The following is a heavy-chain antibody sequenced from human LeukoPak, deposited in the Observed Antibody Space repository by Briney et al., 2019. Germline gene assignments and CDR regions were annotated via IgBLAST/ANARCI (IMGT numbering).Heavy chain of an antibody. J-gene: IGHJ4*02. Sequence: ASVKVSCKASGYTFINYDINWVRQATGQGLEWMGWMNPNSGNTGYAQKFQGRVTITRNTSISTAYMELSSLRSEDTSVYYCAKDLSQGPYCTNGVCSMIFDYWGQGTLVTVSS. V-gene: IGHV1-8*03. CDR2: MNPNSGNT. D-gene: IGHD2-8*01. CDR1: GYTFINYD. CDR3: AKDLSQGPYCTNGVCSMIFDY.